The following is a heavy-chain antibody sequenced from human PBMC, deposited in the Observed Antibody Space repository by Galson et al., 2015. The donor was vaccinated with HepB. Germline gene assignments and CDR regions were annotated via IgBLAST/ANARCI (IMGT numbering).Heavy chain of an antibody. V-gene: IGHV4-39*01. Sequence: SETLSLTCTVSGGSISSSSYYWGWIRQPPGKGLEWIGSIYYSGSTYYNPSLKSRVTISVDTSKNQFSLKLSSVTAADTAVYYCATGLERTGGDYWGQGALVTVSS. CDR1: GGSISSSSYY. CDR2: IYYSGST. CDR3: ATGLERTGGDY. J-gene: IGHJ4*02. D-gene: IGHD1-1*01.